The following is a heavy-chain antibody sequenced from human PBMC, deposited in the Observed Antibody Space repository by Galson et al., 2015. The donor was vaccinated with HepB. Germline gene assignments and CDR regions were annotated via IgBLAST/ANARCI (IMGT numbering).Heavy chain of an antibody. CDR1: GRSINNFY. J-gene: IGHJ5*02. CDR2: IHSSGTT. CDR3: AREGSSSGRDKWFDP. D-gene: IGHD1-26*01. V-gene: IGHV4-59*01. Sequence: TLSLTCTVSGRSINNFYWNWIRQTPGKGLEWIGYIHSSGTTNYNPSLKSRVTMSVDTSKNQFSLKVKSVTAADTAVYYCAREGSSSGRDKWFDPWSQGTLVTVSS.